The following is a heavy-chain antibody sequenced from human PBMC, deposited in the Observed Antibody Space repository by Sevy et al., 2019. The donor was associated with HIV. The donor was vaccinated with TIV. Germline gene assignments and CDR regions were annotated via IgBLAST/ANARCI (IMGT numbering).Heavy chain of an antibody. Sequence: GGSLRLSCAASGFSFSSYGMHWVRQAPGKGLEWMSYIQYDGSNKDYADSVKGRFTISRDISKNTLYLQMNSLRVEDRAVFYCVKEGGGEGGDHWGQGTLVTVSS. J-gene: IGHJ4*02. CDR3: VKEGGGEGGDH. V-gene: IGHV3-30*02. CDR2: IQYDGSNK. CDR1: GFSFSSYG. D-gene: IGHD2-21*01.